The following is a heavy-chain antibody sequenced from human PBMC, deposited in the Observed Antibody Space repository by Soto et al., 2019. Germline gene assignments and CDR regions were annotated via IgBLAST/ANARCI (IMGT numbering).Heavy chain of an antibody. CDR1: GDTFTDYY. D-gene: IGHD2-15*01. Sequence: QVQLVQSGAEVKKPGASVTVSCRSSGDTFTDYYMHWVRQAPGQGLEWMGWINPNSGVTKYAQKVQAWVTMTRYTSIRTVYMQLSRLRSDDTAVYYCARESGGATATLDYYYFYMDVWGTGTTVTVSS. V-gene: IGHV1-2*04. CDR2: INPNSGVT. J-gene: IGHJ6*03. CDR3: ARESGGATATLDYYYFYMDV.